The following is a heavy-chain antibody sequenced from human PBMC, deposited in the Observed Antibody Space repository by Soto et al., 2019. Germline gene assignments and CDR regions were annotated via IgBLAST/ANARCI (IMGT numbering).Heavy chain of an antibody. CDR2: IDCDDYK. D-gene: IGHD3-16*01. V-gene: IGHV2-70*01. J-gene: IGHJ2*01. CDR1: KC. CDR3: ARTPRPPPYYFFFQAEDGIRDSVPVSAFLLNRSSDL. Sequence: KCVSWIRQPPGKALEWLALIDCDDYKYYSTSLKTRLTISKDTSKNQVVLTMNNMDPVDTATYYCARTPRPPPYYFFFQAEDGIRDSVPVSAFLLNRSSDL.